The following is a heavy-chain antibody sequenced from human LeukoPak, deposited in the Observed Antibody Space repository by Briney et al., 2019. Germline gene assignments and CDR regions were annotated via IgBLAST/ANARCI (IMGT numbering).Heavy chain of an antibody. CDR1: GGTFSSYA. Sequence: ASVKVSCKASGGTFSSYAISWVRQAPGQGPEWMGGIIPIFGTANYAQKFQGRVTITADESTSTAYMELSSLRSEDTAVYYCASGRPYDFWSGSPFDPWGQGTLVTVSS. D-gene: IGHD3-3*01. CDR2: IIPIFGTA. V-gene: IGHV1-69*01. J-gene: IGHJ5*02. CDR3: ASGRPYDFWSGSPFDP.